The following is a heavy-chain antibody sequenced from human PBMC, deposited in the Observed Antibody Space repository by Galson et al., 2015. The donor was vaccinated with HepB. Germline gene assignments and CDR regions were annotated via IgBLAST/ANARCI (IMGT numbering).Heavy chain of an antibody. J-gene: IGHJ4*02. CDR2: IYSGGST. CDR1: GFTVSSNY. CDR3: ARDLRRWAAAGTSPGDY. V-gene: IGHV3-66*02. Sequence: SLRLSCAASGFTVSSNYMSWVRQAPGKGLEWVSVIYSGGSTYYADSVKGRFTISRDNSKNTLYLQMNSLRAEDTAVYYCARDLRRWAAAGTSPGDYWGQGTLVTVSS. D-gene: IGHD6-13*01.